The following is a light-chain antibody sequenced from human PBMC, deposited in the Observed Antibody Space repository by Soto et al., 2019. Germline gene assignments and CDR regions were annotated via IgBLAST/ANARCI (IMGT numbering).Light chain of an antibody. CDR1: QSVSSNF. CDR2: GAS. Sequence: EIVLTQSPGTLSLSPGERATLSCRSSQSVSSNFLAWYQEKLGQAPRLLIYGASKRATGIPDRFSGSGAGTDFTLTISRLEPEDFAVYYCQQYGISPWTFGQGTKVDIK. CDR3: QQYGISPWT. V-gene: IGKV3-20*01. J-gene: IGKJ1*01.